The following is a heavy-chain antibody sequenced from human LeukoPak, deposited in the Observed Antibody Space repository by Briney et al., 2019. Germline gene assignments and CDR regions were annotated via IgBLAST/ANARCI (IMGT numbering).Heavy chain of an antibody. CDR3: ASLTYSYGYRYHAFDI. D-gene: IGHD5-18*01. V-gene: IGHV4-4*07. CDR1: GGSISSYY. J-gene: IGHJ3*02. Sequence: KSSETLSLTCTVSGGSISSYYWSWIRQPAGKGLEWIGRIYTSGSTNYNPSLKSRVTMSVDTSKNQFSLKLGSVTAADTAVYYCASLTYSYGYRYHAFDIWGQGTMVTVSS. CDR2: IYTSGST.